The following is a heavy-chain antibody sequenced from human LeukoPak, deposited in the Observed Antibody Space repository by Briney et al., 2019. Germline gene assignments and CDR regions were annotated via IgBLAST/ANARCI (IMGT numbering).Heavy chain of an antibody. Sequence: ASVKVSCKASGGTFSSYAISWVRQAPGQGLEWMGGIIPIFGTANYAQKFQGRVTITTDESTSTAYMELNSLRSEDTAVYYCASGRQGYHYYYMDVWGKGTTVTVSS. CDR3: ASGRQGYHYYYMDV. V-gene: IGHV1-69*05. D-gene: IGHD6-25*01. CDR1: GGTFSSYA. J-gene: IGHJ6*03. CDR2: IIPIFGTA.